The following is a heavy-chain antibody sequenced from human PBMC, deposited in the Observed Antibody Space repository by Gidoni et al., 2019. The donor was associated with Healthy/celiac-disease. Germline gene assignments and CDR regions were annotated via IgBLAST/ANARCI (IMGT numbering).Heavy chain of an antibody. D-gene: IGHD3-10*01. CDR3: ARDLGFGELLYCFDY. CDR1: GFTFSSYA. CDR2: ISSNGGST. J-gene: IGHJ4*02. V-gene: IGHV3-64*01. Sequence: EVQLVESGGGLVQPGGSLRLPCAASGFTFSSYAMHWVRQAPGKGLEYVSAISSNGGSTYYANSVKGRFTISRDNSKNTLYLQMGSLRAEDMAVYYCARDLGFGELLYCFDYWGQGTLVTVSS.